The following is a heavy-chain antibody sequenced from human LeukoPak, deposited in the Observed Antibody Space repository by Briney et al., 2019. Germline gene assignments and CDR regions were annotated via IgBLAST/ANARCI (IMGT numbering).Heavy chain of an antibody. D-gene: IGHD4-17*01. CDR3: ARRCGDPKVIDY. CDR1: GYSFTNYW. Sequence: GESLKISGKCSGYSFTNYWIGWVGQMPGKGLEWMGIIYPGDSDTRYSPSFQGQVTISADKSISTAYLQWSSLKASDTAMYYCARRCGDPKVIDYWGQGTLVTVSS. CDR2: IYPGDSDT. V-gene: IGHV5-51*01. J-gene: IGHJ4*02.